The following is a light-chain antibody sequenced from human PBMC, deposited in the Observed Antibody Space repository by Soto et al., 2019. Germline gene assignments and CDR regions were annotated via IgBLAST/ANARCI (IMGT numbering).Light chain of an antibody. CDR3: QSYDDSLSAHYV. J-gene: IGLJ1*01. CDR2: GNT. V-gene: IGLV1-40*01. Sequence: QSVLTQPPSVSGAPGQRVTISCTGSSSNIGSTYDVQWYQQLPGTAPKLLIHGNTNRPSRVPDRFSASKSGTAASRAITGLQSDDEADYYCQSYDDSLSAHYVFGTGTQLTVL. CDR1: SSNIGSTYD.